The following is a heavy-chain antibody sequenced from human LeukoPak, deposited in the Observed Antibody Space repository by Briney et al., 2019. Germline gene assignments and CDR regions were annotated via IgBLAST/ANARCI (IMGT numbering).Heavy chain of an antibody. V-gene: IGHV1-2*02. CDR3: ARDPGYYDILTDYFPTSYFFY. CDR2: INANSGGT. J-gene: IGHJ4*02. CDR1: GYTFTDYY. Sequence: ASVTVSCKASGYTFTDYYMNWVRQAPGQGLEWMGWINANSGGTNYAQKFQGRVTMTRDTSISTAYMEMRRLRYDDTAGYYCARDPGYYDILTDYFPTSYFFYSGQGALFTVSS. D-gene: IGHD3-9*01.